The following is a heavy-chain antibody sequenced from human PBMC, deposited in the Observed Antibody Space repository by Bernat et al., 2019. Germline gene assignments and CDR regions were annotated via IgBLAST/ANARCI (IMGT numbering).Heavy chain of an antibody. Sequence: QVQLVESGGGVVQPGRSLRLSCAASGFTFSSYGMHWVRQAPGKGLEWVAVISYDGSNKYYAESVKGRFTISRDNSKNTLYLQMNSLGAEDTAVYYCANGPPSIAAVEDWGQGTLVTVSS. J-gene: IGHJ4*02. CDR3: ANGPPSIAAVED. CDR2: ISYDGSNK. CDR1: GFTFSSYG. D-gene: IGHD6-13*01. V-gene: IGHV3-30*18.